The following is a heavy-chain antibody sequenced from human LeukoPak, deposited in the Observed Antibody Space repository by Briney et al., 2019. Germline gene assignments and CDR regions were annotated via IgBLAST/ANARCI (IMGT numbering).Heavy chain of an antibody. V-gene: IGHV1-2*06. Sequence: ASVKVSCKASGYTFTGYYMHWVRQAPGLGLEWMGRINPNSGGTNYAQKFQGRVTMTRDTSISTAYMELSRLRSDDTAVYYCARGNDYDFWSGTIRRIDPWGQGTLVTVSS. CDR1: GYTFTGYY. D-gene: IGHD3-3*01. CDR2: INPNSGGT. J-gene: IGHJ5*02. CDR3: ARGNDYDFWSGTIRRIDP.